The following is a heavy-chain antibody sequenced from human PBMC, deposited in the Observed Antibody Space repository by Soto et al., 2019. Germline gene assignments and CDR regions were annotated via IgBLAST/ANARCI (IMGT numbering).Heavy chain of an antibody. CDR3: ARGQMYCSTTSCYLTTAEYFQY. V-gene: IGHV1-18*04. J-gene: IGHJ1*01. D-gene: IGHD2-2*01. Sequence: ASVNVSCKASGYTFTNYGISWVRQAPGQGLEWMGWISTYNGNTNYAQKLQGRVTLTADTSTSTAYMELRSLRSDDTAVYYCARGQMYCSTTSCYLTTAEYFQYWGQGTLVTVSS. CDR1: GYTFTNYG. CDR2: ISTYNGNT.